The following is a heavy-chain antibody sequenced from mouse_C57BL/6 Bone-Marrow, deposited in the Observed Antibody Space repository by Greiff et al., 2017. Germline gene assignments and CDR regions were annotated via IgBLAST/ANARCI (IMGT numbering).Heavy chain of an antibody. D-gene: IGHD1-1*01. Sequence: QVQLKQSGAELVRPGASVKLSCKASGYTFTDYYINWVKQRPGQGLEWIARIYPGSGNTYYNEKFKGKATLTAEKSSSTAYMQLSSLTSEDSAVYCWARGDYGSSYWYFDVWGTGTPVTVSA. CDR2: IYPGSGNT. CDR1: GYTFTDYY. CDR3: ARGDYGSSYWYFDV. J-gene: IGHJ1*03. V-gene: IGHV1-76*01.